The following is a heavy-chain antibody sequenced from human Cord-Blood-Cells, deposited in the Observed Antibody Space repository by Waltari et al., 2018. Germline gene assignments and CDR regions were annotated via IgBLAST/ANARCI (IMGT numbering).Heavy chain of an antibody. CDR3: ARVSFGGAMGDAFDI. J-gene: IGHJ3*02. CDR1: GYTFTGYY. V-gene: IGHV1-2*05. Sequence: QVQLVQSGAEVKKPGASVKVSCKASGYTFTGYYMHWVRQAPGQGLEWMGRINPNSGGTNYAQKFQGRVTMTRDTSISTAYMELSRLRSDDTVVYYCARVSFGGAMGDAFDIWGQGTMVTVSS. CDR2: INPNSGGT. D-gene: IGHD1-26*01.